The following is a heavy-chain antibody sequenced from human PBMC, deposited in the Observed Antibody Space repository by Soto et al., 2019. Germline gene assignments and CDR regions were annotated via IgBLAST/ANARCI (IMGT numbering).Heavy chain of an antibody. V-gene: IGHV4-31*03. CDR3: ARDTGDWGLT. CDR2: IYYSGST. D-gene: IGHD7-27*01. Sequence: QVQLQESGPGLVKPSQTLSLTCTVSGGSISSGGYYWSWIRQHPGKGLEWIGYIYYSGSTYYNPSRXXRVTISVDTSKNQFSLKLSSVTAADTAVYYCARDTGDWGLTWGQGTLVTVSS. CDR1: GGSISSGGYY. J-gene: IGHJ4*02.